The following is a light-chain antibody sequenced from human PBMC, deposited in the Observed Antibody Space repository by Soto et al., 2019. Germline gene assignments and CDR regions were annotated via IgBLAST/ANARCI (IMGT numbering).Light chain of an antibody. CDR3: SSYTSSSTLGV. V-gene: IGLV2-14*03. CDR2: DVS. CDR1: SSDVGGYNY. J-gene: IGLJ2*01. Sequence: QSVLTQPASVSGSPGQSITISCTGTSSDVGGYNYVSWYQQHPGKAPKLMIYDVSNRPSGVSNRFSGSKSGHTASLTISGLQAEDEADYYCSSYTSSSTLGVFGGGTKLTVL.